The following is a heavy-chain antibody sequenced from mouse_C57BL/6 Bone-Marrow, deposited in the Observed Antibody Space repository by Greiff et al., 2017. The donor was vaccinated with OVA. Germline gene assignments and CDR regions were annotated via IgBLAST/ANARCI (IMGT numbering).Heavy chain of an antibody. CDR3: ARRVWRYSYFDYFDY. CDR2: ISTYNGDA. V-gene: IGHV1-67*01. J-gene: IGHJ2*01. D-gene: IGHD2-12*01. Sequence: VKLMESGPELVRPGVSVKISCKGSGYTFTDYAMHWVKQSHAKSLEWIGVISTYNGDASYNQKFKDKATMTVDKSSSTAYMELASLTSEDSAFYYCARRVWRYSYFDYFDYWDQGTTLTVSS. CDR1: GYTFTDYA.